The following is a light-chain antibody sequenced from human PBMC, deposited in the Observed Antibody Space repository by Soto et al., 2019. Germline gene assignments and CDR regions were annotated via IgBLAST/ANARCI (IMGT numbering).Light chain of an antibody. Sequence: RVMTQSPATLSVSPGERATLSCRASQSVSNNLAWYQQKPGQAPRLLIYGAYSRATGVPARFSGSGSGTDFTLTISSLQPEDFATYYCQQYNNWPSMYTFGQGTKVDIK. CDR1: QSVSNN. CDR2: GAY. V-gene: IGKV3-15*01. J-gene: IGKJ2*01. CDR3: QQYNNWPSMYT.